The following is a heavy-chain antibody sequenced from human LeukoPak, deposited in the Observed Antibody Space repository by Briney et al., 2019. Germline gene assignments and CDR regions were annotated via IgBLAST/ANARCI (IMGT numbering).Heavy chain of an antibody. CDR1: GFTFRSYS. CDR2: ISSSSSYI. Sequence: GGSLRLSCAASGFTFRSYSMNWVRQAPGKGLEWVSSISSSSSYIYYADSVKGRFTISRDNAKNSLYLQMNSLRAEDTAVYYCAREFMVRGVIISWGKGTTVTVSS. J-gene: IGHJ6*04. CDR3: AREFMVRGVIIS. V-gene: IGHV3-21*01. D-gene: IGHD3-10*01.